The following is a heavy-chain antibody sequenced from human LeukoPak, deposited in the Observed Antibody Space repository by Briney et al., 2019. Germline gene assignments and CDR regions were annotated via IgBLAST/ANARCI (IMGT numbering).Heavy chain of an antibody. CDR1: GGSISSSSYY. Sequence: SETLSLTCTVSGGSISSSSYYWGWIRQPPGKGLEWIGSIYYSGSTYYNPSLKSRVTISVDTSKNQFSLKLSSVTAADTAVYYCALQPRRLDYYDSSGYYLLDYWGQGTLVTVSS. V-gene: IGHV4-39*07. CDR3: ALQPRRLDYYDSSGYYLLDY. CDR2: IYYSGST. D-gene: IGHD3-22*01. J-gene: IGHJ4*02.